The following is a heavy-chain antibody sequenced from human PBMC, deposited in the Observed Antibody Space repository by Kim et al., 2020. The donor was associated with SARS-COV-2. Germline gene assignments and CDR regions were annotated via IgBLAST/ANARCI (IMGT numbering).Heavy chain of an antibody. CDR1: GYNFTIYG. Sequence: ASVKVSCKTSGYNFTIYGIHWVRQAPGERLEWMGWINVGNGATKYSQRFQDRVTFTRDTSASTAYLELSSRRSEDTALYYCARGTTRGLDYWGQGTLIIV. CDR2: INVGNGAT. D-gene: IGHD1-1*01. CDR3: ARGTTRGLDY. J-gene: IGHJ4*02. V-gene: IGHV1-3*01.